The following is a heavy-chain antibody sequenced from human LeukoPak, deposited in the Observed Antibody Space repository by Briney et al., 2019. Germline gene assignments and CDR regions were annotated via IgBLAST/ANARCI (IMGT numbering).Heavy chain of an antibody. CDR2: ISNNGGYT. D-gene: IGHD2-15*01. J-gene: IGHJ4*02. CDR3: AKQLGYCSDGSCYFPY. V-gene: IGHV3-23*01. CDR1: GFTFSSSA. Sequence: PGESLRRSCAASGFTFSSSAMSRVRQAPGKGLEWVSAISNNGGYTYYADSVQGRFTISRDNSKSTLCLQMNSLRAEDTAVYYCAKQLGYCSDGSCYFPYWGQGTLVTVFS.